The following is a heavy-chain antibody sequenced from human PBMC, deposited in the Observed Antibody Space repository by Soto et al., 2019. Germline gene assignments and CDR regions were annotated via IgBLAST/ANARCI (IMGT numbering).Heavy chain of an antibody. J-gene: IGHJ6*02. CDR2: INAGNGNS. CDR3: ATSTYCSSSTCYHWYGMDV. D-gene: IGHD2-2*01. Sequence: ASVKVSCKASGYPFSNYAMHWVRQAPGQGLEWMGWINAGNGNSKYSQKFQGRVTITRDTSANTAYMELDSLRSEDTAVYYCATSTYCSSSTCYHWYGMDVWGQRTTVAVSS. V-gene: IGHV1-3*01. CDR1: GYPFSNYA.